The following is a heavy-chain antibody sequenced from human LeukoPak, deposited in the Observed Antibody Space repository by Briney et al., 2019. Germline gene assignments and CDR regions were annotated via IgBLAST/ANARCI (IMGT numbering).Heavy chain of an antibody. D-gene: IGHD6-6*01. Sequence: ASVKVSCEASGYSFTDYYMHWVRQAPGQGLEWVGRVSPNGGSTDYAQKFQGRVTMTRDTSINTDYMELSRLRSDDTAVYYCARGGWGSSPYFDYWGQGTLVTVSS. J-gene: IGHJ4*02. CDR3: ARGGWGSSPYFDY. V-gene: IGHV1-2*02. CDR1: GYSFTDYY. CDR2: VSPNGGST.